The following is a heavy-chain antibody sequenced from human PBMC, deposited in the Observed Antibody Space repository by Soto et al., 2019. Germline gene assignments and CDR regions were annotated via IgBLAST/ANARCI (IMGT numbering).Heavy chain of an antibody. J-gene: IGHJ4*02. CDR2: INAGNGNT. CDR1: GYTFTSYA. Sequence: QVQLVQSGAEVKKPGASVKVSCKASGYTFTSYAMHWVRQAPGQRLEWMGWINAGNGNTKYSQKFQGRGTITRDTSASTAYMELSSLRSEDTAVYYCARVSWYRGYDDFDYWGQGTLVTVSS. V-gene: IGHV1-3*01. D-gene: IGHD5-12*01. CDR3: ARVSWYRGYDDFDY.